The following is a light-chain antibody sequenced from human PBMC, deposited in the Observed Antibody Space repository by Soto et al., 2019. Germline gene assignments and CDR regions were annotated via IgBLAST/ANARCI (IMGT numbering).Light chain of an antibody. J-gene: IGLJ2*01. CDR1: SGHSSYA. CDR2: LNSDGSH. CDR3: QTCGTGIDVV. V-gene: IGLV4-69*01. Sequence: QPVLTQSPSASASLGASVKLTCTLSSGHSSYAIAWHQQQPEKGPRYLMKLNSDGSHSKGDGIPDRFSGSSSGAERYLTISSLQSEDEADYYCQTCGTGIDVVFGGGTKLTVL.